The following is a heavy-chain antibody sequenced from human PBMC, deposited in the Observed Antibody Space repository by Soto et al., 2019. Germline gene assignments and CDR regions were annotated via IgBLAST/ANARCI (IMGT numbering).Heavy chain of an antibody. Sequence: PGGSLRLSCAASGFTFSSYAMSWVRQAPGKGLEWVSAISGSGGSTYYADSVKGRFTISRDNSKNTLYLQMNSLRAEDTAVYYCAKDNVAGTLVYGMDVWGQGTTVTVSS. CDR1: GFTFSSYA. D-gene: IGHD6-19*01. CDR3: AKDNVAGTLVYGMDV. V-gene: IGHV3-23*01. J-gene: IGHJ6*02. CDR2: ISGSGGST.